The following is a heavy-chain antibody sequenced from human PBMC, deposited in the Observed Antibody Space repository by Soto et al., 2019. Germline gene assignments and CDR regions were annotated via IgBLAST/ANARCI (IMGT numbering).Heavy chain of an antibody. CDR2: INPNSGVT. D-gene: IGHD5-12*01. Sequence: QVQLVQSGAEVKKPGASVTVSCRSSGDTFTDYYIHWVRQAPGQGLEWMGWINPNSGVTKYAQKFQGWVSMTRDTSIRTVYMQLSRLRSDDTAVYYCPRESGGATATLDYYYFYMDVWGTGTTVTVSS. J-gene: IGHJ6*03. CDR3: PRESGGATATLDYYYFYMDV. CDR1: GDTFTDYY. V-gene: IGHV1-2*04.